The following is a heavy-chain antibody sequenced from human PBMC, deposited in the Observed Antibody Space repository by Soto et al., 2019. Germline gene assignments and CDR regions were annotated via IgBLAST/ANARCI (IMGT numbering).Heavy chain of an antibody. V-gene: IGHV1-3*01. CDR1: RFTFTNSA. CDR3: GRGGVYYFPDY. CDR2: INAGNGNT. J-gene: IGHJ4*02. Sequence: ASVHGSCKASRFTFTNSAMHWTRQAHRQRLEWMGWINAGNGNTKYSQKFQGRFTITRYTSASTAYMEQSSLRSEAPSVEYGGRGGVYYFPDYWGKRTLVPAAS. D-gene: IGHD2-8*01.